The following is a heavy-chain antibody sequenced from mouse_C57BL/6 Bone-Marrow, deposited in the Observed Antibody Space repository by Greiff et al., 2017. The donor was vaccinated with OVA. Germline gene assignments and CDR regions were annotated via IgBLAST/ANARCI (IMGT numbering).Heavy chain of an antibody. V-gene: IGHV5-4*03. Sequence: DVKLVESGGGLVKPGGSLKLSCAASGFTFSSYAMSWVRQTPEKRLEWVATISDGGSYTYYPDNVKGRFTISRDNAKNNLYLQMSHLKSEDTAMYYCARGRVMDYWGQGTSVTVSS. D-gene: IGHD6-1*01. CDR1: GFTFSSYA. CDR3: ARGRVMDY. CDR2: ISDGGSYT. J-gene: IGHJ4*01.